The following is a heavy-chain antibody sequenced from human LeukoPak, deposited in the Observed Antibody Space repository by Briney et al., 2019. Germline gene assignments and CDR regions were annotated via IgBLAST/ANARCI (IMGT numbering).Heavy chain of an antibody. D-gene: IGHD1-26*01. CDR3: ARGEIVGATPGYYGMDV. CDR2: IYYSGCT. J-gene: IGHJ6*02. V-gene: IGHV4-31*03. Sequence: SETLSLTCTVPGGSISSGGYYWSWIRQHPGKGLEWIGYIYYSGCTYYNPSLKSRVTISVDTSKNQFSLKLSSVTAADTAVYYCARGEIVGATPGYYGMDVWGQGTTVTVSS. CDR1: GGSISSGGYY.